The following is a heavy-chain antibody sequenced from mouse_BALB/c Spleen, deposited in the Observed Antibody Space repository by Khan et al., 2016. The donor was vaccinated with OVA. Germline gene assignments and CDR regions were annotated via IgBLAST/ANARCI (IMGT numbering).Heavy chain of an antibody. CDR2: INPTSGYT. CDR3: TRNRIDY. Sequence: QVQLKQSGAELAKPGASVKMSCKASGYTFTTYWMHWVKQRPGQGLEWIGYINPTSGYTDYTEKFKDRATLSSDRSSSTAYMQLSSLTSADSAVDYCTRNRIDYWGKGTTLTVSS. V-gene: IGHV1-7*01. CDR1: GYTFTTYW. J-gene: IGHJ2*01.